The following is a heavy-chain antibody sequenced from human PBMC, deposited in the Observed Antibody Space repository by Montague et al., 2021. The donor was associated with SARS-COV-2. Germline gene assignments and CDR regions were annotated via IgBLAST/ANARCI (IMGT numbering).Heavy chain of an antibody. J-gene: IGHJ4*02. V-gene: IGHV3-74*01. CDR3: VRDLVGKDDF. CDR2: IYKYGGTT. Sequence: SLRLSCAASGFSFSIYWMHWVRQAPGKGLVWVSRIYKYGGTTNYADSVRGRFTISRDNAKSTLYLQMNSLRAEDTAVYYCVRDLVGKDDFWGPGTQVTVSS. CDR1: GFSFSIYW. D-gene: IGHD1-26*01.